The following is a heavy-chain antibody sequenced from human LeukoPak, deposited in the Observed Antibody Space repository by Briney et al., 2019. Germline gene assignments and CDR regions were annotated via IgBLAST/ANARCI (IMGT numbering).Heavy chain of an antibody. J-gene: IGHJ4*02. CDR1: GFTFSSYA. V-gene: IGHV3-23*01. D-gene: IGHD3-10*01. CDR2: ISGSGGST. Sequence: GGSLRLSCAASGFTFSSYAMSWVRQAPGKGLEWVSAISGSGGSTYYADSVKGRSTISRDNSKNTLYLQMNSLRAEDTAVYYCARITMVRGVPLIDYWGQGTLVTVSS. CDR3: ARITMVRGVPLIDY.